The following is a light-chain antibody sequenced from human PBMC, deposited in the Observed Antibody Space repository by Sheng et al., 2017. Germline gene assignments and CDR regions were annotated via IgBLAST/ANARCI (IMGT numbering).Light chain of an antibody. V-gene: IGKV3-20*01. CDR3: QQYTLPQT. J-gene: IGKJ2*01. Sequence: EIVLTQSPGTVSLSPGERATLSCRASQSVSSSYLAWYQQKPGQAPRLLIYDASNRATGVPARFSGSGSGTDFILTITRLEPEDFAVYFCQQYTLPQTFGQGTKLEIK. CDR2: DAS. CDR1: QSVSSSY.